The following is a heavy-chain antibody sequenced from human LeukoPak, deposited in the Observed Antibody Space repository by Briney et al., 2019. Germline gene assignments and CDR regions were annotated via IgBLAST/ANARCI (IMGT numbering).Heavy chain of an antibody. Sequence: GGSLRLSCAAPGVTSRNSWMHWVRHAPGKGLEWVSSISSSSSYIYYADSVKGRFTISRDNAKNSLYLQMNSLRAEDTAVYYCARRYCSSTSCYRRNWFDPWGQGTLVTVSS. J-gene: IGHJ5*02. CDR1: GVTSRNSW. CDR2: ISSSSSYI. V-gene: IGHV3-21*01. D-gene: IGHD2-2*02. CDR3: ARRYCSSTSCYRRNWFDP.